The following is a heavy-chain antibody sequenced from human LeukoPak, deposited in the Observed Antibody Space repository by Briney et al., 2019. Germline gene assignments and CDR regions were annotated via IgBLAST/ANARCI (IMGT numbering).Heavy chain of an antibody. V-gene: IGHV4-34*01. CDR2: INHSGST. CDR1: GGSFSGYY. CDR3: ARAYDSSGYNPYYFDY. Sequence: PSETLSLTCAVYGGSFSGYYWSWIRQPPGKGLEWIGEINHSGSTNYNPSLKSRVTISVDTSKNQFSLKLSSVTAADTAVYYCARAYDSSGYNPYYFDYWGQGTLVTVSS. D-gene: IGHD3-22*01. J-gene: IGHJ4*02.